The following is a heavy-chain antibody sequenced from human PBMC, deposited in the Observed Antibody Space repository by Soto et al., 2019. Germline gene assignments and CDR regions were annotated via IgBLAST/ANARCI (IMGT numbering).Heavy chain of an antibody. CDR2: IVPFVGIT. V-gene: IGHV1-69*04. CDR1: GGSFSNYA. Sequence: QVQLVQSGAEVKKPGSSVKVSCKASGGSFSNYALNWVRQAPGQGLEWMGRIVPFVGITKYAQKFQGRVTSTADNSTSTAYMELSSLRSEDTAVYYCAREMGATNDYWGQGTLVTVSS. CDR3: AREMGATNDY. J-gene: IGHJ4*02. D-gene: IGHD1-26*01.